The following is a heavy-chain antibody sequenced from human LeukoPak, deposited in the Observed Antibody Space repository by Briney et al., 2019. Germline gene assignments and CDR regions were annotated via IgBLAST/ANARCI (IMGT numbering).Heavy chain of an antibody. CDR1: GFTFSSYE. D-gene: IGHD6-13*01. Sequence: GGSLRLSCAASGFTFSSYEMNWVRQAPGKGLEWVSYISSSGSTIYYADSVKGRFTISRDNAKNSLYLQMNSLGAEDTAVYYCARRGAAAGKLDYWGQGTLVTVSS. CDR3: ARRGAAAGKLDY. CDR2: ISSSGSTI. V-gene: IGHV3-48*03. J-gene: IGHJ4*02.